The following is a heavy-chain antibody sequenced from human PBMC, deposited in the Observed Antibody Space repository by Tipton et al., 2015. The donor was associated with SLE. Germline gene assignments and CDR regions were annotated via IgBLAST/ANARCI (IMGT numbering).Heavy chain of an antibody. J-gene: IGHJ4*02. D-gene: IGHD6-6*01. CDR3: GAARPGGYFDY. CDR2: IYYSGST. V-gene: IGHV4-39*01. Sequence: LRLSCTVSGGSISSSSCYWGWIRQPPGKGLEWIGSIYYSGSTYYNPSLKSRVTISVDTSKNQFSLKLSSVTAADTAVYYCGAARPGGYFDYWGQGTLVTVSS. CDR1: GGSISSSSCY.